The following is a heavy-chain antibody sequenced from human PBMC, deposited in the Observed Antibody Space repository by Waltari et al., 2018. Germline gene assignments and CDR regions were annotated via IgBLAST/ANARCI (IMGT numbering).Heavy chain of an antibody. Sequence: QVQLQESGPGLVKPSQTLSLTCTVSGGSISSGSYYWSWIRQPAGKGLEWIGYIYTSGSTNYNPSLKSRVTISVDTSKNQFSLKLSSVTAADTAVYYCARDGYYGGNFGYWGQGTLVTVSS. CDR1: GGSISSGSYY. D-gene: IGHD2-21*01. CDR3: ARDGYYGGNFGY. J-gene: IGHJ4*02. CDR2: IYTSGST. V-gene: IGHV4-61*09.